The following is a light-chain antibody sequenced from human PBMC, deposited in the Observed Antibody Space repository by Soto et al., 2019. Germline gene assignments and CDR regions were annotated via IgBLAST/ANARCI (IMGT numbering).Light chain of an antibody. CDR3: HQLKSYPIT. J-gene: IGKJ5*01. V-gene: IGKV3-15*01. CDR1: QSVSST. Sequence: IVLTQSPATLSLSPWERAILYCRASQSVSSTLAWYQQKPGQAPRLLIYGASTRATGIPARFSGSGSGTEFTLTISSLQSEDFAVYYCHQLKSYPITFGQGTGLEIK. CDR2: GAS.